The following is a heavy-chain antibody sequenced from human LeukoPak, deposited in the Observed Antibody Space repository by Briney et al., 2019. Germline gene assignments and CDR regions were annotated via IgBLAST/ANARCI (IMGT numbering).Heavy chain of an antibody. D-gene: IGHD3-22*01. CDR3: ARGLRGYYDSSGYQR. V-gene: IGHV1-69*01. Sequence: SCAASGFTFSSYGMHWVRQAPGQGLEWMGGIIPIFGTANYAQKFQGRVTITADESTSTAYMELSSLRSEDTAVYYCARGLRGYYDSSGYQRWGQGTLVTVSS. CDR2: IIPIFGTA. J-gene: IGHJ4*02. CDR1: GFTFSSYG.